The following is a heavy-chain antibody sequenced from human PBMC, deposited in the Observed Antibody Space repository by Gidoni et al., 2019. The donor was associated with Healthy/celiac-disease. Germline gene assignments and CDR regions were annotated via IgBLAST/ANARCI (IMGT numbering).Heavy chain of an antibody. D-gene: IGHD6-6*01. Sequence: QLQLQESGPGLVKPSETVSLTCTVSGGSISSSSYYWGWIRQPPGKGLEWIGRIFYSGSTYYYPSLKSRFTISVDPSKNQFSLKLSSLTATHPAVYYCARYSSSSPLSSPSFDYWGQGTLVTVSS. J-gene: IGHJ4*02. CDR2: IFYSGST. CDR3: ARYSSSSPLSSPSFDY. V-gene: IGHV4-39*01. CDR1: GGSISSSSYY.